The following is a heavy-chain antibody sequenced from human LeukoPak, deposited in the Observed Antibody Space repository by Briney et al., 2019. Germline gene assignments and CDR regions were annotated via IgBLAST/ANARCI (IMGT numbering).Heavy chain of an antibody. CDR3: AREERKGAAYYLDA. CDR1: GFAFRTYS. Sequence: GKSLKLSCAASGFAFRTYSMHWVRQAPAEGLEWLAVITYDGNVKYYADSVKGRFTVSRDNSKKTLFLQMISLRHEDTVFYYCAREERKGAAYYLDAWGQGTLVTVSS. J-gene: IGHJ4*02. CDR2: ITYDGNVK. V-gene: IGHV3-30-3*01. D-gene: IGHD1-26*01.